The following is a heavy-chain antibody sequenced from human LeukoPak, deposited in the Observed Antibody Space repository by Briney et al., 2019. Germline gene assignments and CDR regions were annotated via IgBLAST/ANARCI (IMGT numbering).Heavy chain of an antibody. CDR3: ARGGNYGDYDGYFDY. CDR1: GGTISSYS. V-gene: IGHV4-59*08. Sequence: ASETLSLSCTVSGGTISSYSMSWIRQPPGKGLEWIGYIYYSGSTNYDPSLRSRVTISVDTSKNQFSLKLSSVTAADTAVYYCARGGNYGDYDGYFDYWGQGTLVTVSS. D-gene: IGHD4-17*01. CDR2: IYYSGST. J-gene: IGHJ4*02.